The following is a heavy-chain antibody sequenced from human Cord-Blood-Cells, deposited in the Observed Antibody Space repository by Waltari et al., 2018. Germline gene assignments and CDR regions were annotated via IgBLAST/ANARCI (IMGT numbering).Heavy chain of an antibody. D-gene: IGHD2-21*02. CDR3: AREGGDANWFDP. J-gene: IGHJ5*02. Sequence: QVQLVQSGAEVKKPGSSVKVSCKASGDTFSSYAISWVRQAPGQGLEWMGGIIPILGIANYAQKFQGRVTITADESTSTAYMELSSLRSEDTAVYYCAREGGDANWFDPWGQGTLVTVSS. CDR2: IIPILGIA. V-gene: IGHV1-69*04. CDR1: GDTFSSYA.